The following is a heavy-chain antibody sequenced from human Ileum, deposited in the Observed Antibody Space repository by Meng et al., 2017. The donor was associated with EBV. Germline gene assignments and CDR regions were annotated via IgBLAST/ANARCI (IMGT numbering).Heavy chain of an antibody. D-gene: IGHD4-17*01. CDR1: GGSFSGYY. CDR3: ARGRGYGDYGSSY. J-gene: IGHJ4*02. CDR2: INHSGST. Sequence: QEPVTQWGAGLVKPSDTLSPTCAVYGGSFSGYYWSWIRQPPGKGLEWIGEINHSGSTNYNPSLKSRVTISVDTSKNQFSLKLSSVTAADTAVYYCARGRGYGDYGSSYWGQGTLVTVSS. V-gene: IGHV4-34*01.